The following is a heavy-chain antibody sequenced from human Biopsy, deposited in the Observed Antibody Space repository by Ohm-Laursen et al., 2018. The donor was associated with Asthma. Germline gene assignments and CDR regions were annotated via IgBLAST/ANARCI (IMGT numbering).Heavy chain of an antibody. Sequence: SLRLSCAASRFTYEMHWVRQAPGKGLEWVAVISYDGSSIYYADSVKGRFTISRDNSKNTLSLQMNCLTAEDTAVYYCAREGVAGTHIEDWGQGTLVTVSS. CDR3: AREGVAGTHIED. CDR1: RFTYE. J-gene: IGHJ4*02. CDR2: ISYDGSSI. V-gene: IGHV3-30-3*01. D-gene: IGHD6-19*01.